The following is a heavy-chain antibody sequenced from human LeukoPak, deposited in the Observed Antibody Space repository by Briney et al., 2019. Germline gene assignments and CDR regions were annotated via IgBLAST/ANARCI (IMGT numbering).Heavy chain of an antibody. D-gene: IGHD4-23*01. J-gene: IGHJ4*02. CDR3: ARADYGGTSSYFDY. Sequence: SETLSLTCTVSGGSISSGGYYWSWIRQHPGKGLEWIGYIYYSGSTYYNPSLKSRVTISVDTSKNQFPLKLSSVTAADTAVYYCARADYGGTSSYFDYWGQGTLVTVSS. CDR1: GGSISSGGYY. V-gene: IGHV4-31*03. CDR2: IYYSGST.